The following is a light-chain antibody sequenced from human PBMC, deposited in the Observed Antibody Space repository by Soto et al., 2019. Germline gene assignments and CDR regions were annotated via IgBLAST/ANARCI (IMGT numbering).Light chain of an antibody. V-gene: IGLV2-14*03. J-gene: IGLJ2*01. Sequence: QSVLTQPTSVSGSPGQSITISCTGNHNDIGTYDYVSWYQQHPGRAPRLLIHGVTTRPSGISGRFSASKSGLTASLTISGLQPEDEADYYCSSYTSIITVVFGGGTKLTVL. CDR2: GVT. CDR1: HNDIGTYDY. CDR3: SSYTSIITVV.